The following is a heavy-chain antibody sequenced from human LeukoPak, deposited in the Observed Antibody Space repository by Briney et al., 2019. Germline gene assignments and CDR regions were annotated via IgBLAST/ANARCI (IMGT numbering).Heavy chain of an antibody. J-gene: IGHJ5*02. CDR3: VRGDRDYDILTGYSKSWFDP. Sequence: ASVKVSCKASGYTFTGYYMHWVRQATGQGLEWMGWVSPNSGNTGYAQKFQGRVTITRNTAISTAYMELSSLTSEDTAVYYCVRGDRDYDILTGYSKSWFDPWGQGTLVTVSS. V-gene: IGHV1-8*03. CDR1: GYTFTGYY. D-gene: IGHD3-9*01. CDR2: VSPNSGNT.